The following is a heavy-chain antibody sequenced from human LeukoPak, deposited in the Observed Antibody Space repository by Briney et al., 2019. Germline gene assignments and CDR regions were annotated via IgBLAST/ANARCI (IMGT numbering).Heavy chain of an antibody. D-gene: IGHD3-10*01. Sequence: ASVKVSCKASGYIFTDYYVYWVRQAPGQGLEWMGWISVYNGDTKYAQNLQGRVTLTTDTSTSTAYMELRSLRSDDTAVYYCVRGGGFNSGFEYWGQGTLVIVSS. CDR2: ISVYNGDT. CDR1: GYIFTDYY. J-gene: IGHJ4*02. V-gene: IGHV1-18*04. CDR3: VRGGGFNSGFEY.